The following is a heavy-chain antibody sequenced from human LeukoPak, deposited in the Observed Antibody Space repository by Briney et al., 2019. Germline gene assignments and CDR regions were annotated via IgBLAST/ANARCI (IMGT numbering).Heavy chain of an antibody. CDR1: GFTFSSYA. V-gene: IGHV3-23*01. CDR3: AKDWGFGSWNDVPFDY. CDR2: ISGSGGST. Sequence: GASLRLSCAASGFTFSSYAMSWVRQAPGKGLEWVSAISGSGGSTYYADSVKGRFTISRDNSKNTLYLQMNSLRAEDTAVYYCAKDWGFGSWNDVPFDYWGQGTLVTVSS. J-gene: IGHJ4*02. D-gene: IGHD1-1*01.